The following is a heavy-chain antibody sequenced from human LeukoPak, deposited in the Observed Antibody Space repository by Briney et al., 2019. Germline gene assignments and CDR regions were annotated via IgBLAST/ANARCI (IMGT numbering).Heavy chain of an antibody. Sequence: SSETLSLTCAVYGGSFSGYYWSWIRQPPGKGLEWIGEINHSGSTNYNPSLKSRVTISVDTSKNQFSLKLSSVTAADTAVYYCARQTGSGLFILPGGQGTLVTVSS. V-gene: IGHV4-34*01. CDR2: INHSGST. D-gene: IGHD3/OR15-3a*01. CDR1: GGSFSGYY. CDR3: ARQTGSGLFILP. J-gene: IGHJ4*02.